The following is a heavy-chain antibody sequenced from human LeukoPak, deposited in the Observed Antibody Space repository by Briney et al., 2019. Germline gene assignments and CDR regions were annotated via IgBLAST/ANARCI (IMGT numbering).Heavy chain of an antibody. CDR2: ISYDGSNK. D-gene: IGHD6-13*01. CDR3: ARDQGAAAGFYYLDY. CDR1: GFTFSSYA. Sequence: GGSLRLSCAASGFTFSSYAMHWVRQAPGKGLEWVAVISYDGSNKYYADSVKGRFTISRDNSKNTLYLQMNSLRAEDTAVYYCARDQGAAAGFYYLDYWGQGTLVTVSS. V-gene: IGHV3-30-3*01. J-gene: IGHJ4*02.